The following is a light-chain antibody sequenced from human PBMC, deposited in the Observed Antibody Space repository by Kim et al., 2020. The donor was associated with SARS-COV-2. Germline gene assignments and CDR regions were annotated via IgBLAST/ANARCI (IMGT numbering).Light chain of an antibody. V-gene: IGKV1-5*01. J-gene: IGKJ2*01. CDR2: DAS. CDR3: QQYNSCPYT. Sequence: DIQMTQSPSTLSASVGDRVTITCRASQSISSWLAWYQQKPGKAPKLLIYDASSLESGVPSRFSGSGSGTEFTLTISSLQPDDFATYYCQQYNSCPYTFGQGNKLEI. CDR1: QSISSW.